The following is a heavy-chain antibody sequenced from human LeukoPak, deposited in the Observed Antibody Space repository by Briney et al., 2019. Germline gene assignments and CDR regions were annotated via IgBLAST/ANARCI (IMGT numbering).Heavy chain of an antibody. Sequence: SETLSLTCTVSGGSISSSSYYWGWIRQPPGKGLEWLGSIYYSGSTYYNPSLKSRVTISVDTSKNQFSLKLSSVTAADTAVYYCARQGAGTARSFDSWGQGTLVTVSS. CDR3: ARQGAGTARSFDS. J-gene: IGHJ4*02. V-gene: IGHV4-39*01. CDR1: GGSISSSSYY. CDR2: IYYSGST. D-gene: IGHD6-6*01.